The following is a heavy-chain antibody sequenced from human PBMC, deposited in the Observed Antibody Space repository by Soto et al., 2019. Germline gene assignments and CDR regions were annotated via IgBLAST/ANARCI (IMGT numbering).Heavy chain of an antibody. CDR1: GFTFSNYE. D-gene: IGHD3-22*01. J-gene: IGHJ4*02. CDR3: ARENYDSSGFFLDY. CDR2: ISSTGTTI. Sequence: PGGSLRLSCAASGFTFSNYEMNWVRQAPGKGLEWVSYISSTGTTIYYADSVKGRFTISRDNAKNSLYLQMNSLRAEDTAVYYCARENYDSSGFFLDYWGQGTLVT. V-gene: IGHV3-48*03.